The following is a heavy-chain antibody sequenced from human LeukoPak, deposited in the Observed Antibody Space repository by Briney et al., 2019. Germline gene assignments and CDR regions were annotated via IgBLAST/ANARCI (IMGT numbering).Heavy chain of an antibody. V-gene: IGHV3-11*01. CDR1: GFTFSDYY. D-gene: IGHD6-13*01. J-gene: IGHJ4*02. CDR3: ARGYSSSCPDY. CDR2: ISSSGTTI. Sequence: PGGSLRLSCAASGFTFSDYYMSWIRQAPGGGLGWVSFISSSGTTIYYADSVNGRFTISRDNAKNSLFLQMNSLRAEDTAVYYRARGYSSSCPDYWGQGTLLTVSS.